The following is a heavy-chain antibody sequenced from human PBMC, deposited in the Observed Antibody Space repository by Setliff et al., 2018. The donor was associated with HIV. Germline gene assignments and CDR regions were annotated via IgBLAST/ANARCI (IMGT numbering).Heavy chain of an antibody. CDR1: GGSFSSYH. CDR2: IYASGST. D-gene: IGHD3-16*02. CDR3: ARGRGVYDYVWGSYRYKGAFDI. V-gene: IGHV4-4*07. J-gene: IGHJ3*02. Sequence: ASETLSLTCTVSGGSFSSYHWSWIRHRAGKGLEWIGHIYASGSTKYNPSLESRVTMSVDTSRTQFSLKLSSVTAADTAVYYCARGRGVYDYVWGSYRYKGAFDIWGQGTMVTVSS.